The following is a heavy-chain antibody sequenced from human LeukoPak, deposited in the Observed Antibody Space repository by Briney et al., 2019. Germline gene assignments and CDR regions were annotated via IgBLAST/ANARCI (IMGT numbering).Heavy chain of an antibody. Sequence: ASVKVSCKASGYTFTTYDINWVRQATGQGLEWMGWMNPNSGNTGYAQKFQGRVTMTRNTSISTAYMELSSLRSEDTAVYYRTRGLWRKVDYWGQGTLVTVSS. V-gene: IGHV1-8*01. CDR3: TRGLWRKVDY. CDR2: MNPNSGNT. J-gene: IGHJ4*02. CDR1: GYTFTTYD. D-gene: IGHD3-3*01.